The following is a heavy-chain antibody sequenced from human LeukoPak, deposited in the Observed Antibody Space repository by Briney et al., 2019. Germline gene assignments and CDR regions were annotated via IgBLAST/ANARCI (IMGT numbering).Heavy chain of an antibody. V-gene: IGHV3-21*01. CDR1: GLTFSAFG. CDR2: ISSGSSSI. Sequence: GGSLRLSCSASGLTFSAFGMTWVRQAPGKGLEWVSAISSGSSSIYYADSVKGRFTISRDNAKNSLYLQMINLRAEDTAVYYCATSRRDGYGYRALELPPSPVDWGQGTLVTVSS. D-gene: IGHD5-18*01. J-gene: IGHJ4*02. CDR3: ATSRRDGYGYRALELPPSPVD.